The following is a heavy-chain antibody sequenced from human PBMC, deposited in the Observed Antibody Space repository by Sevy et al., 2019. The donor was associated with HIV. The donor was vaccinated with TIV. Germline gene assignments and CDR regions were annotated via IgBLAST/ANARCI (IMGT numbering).Heavy chain of an antibody. V-gene: IGHV3-33*01. D-gene: IGHD2-2*01. Sequence: GGSLRLSCAASGFTFSSYGMHWVRQGPGKGLEWVAVIWFDGSNTYYADSVKGRFTISRDIAKNTLHLQMNSLRAEDXXXXXXXXXXXXXXXXXXXXXFMPDYWGQGTLVTVSS. CDR3: XXXXXXXXXXXXXXXFMPDY. J-gene: IGHJ4*02. CDR2: IWFDGSNT. CDR1: GFTFSSYG.